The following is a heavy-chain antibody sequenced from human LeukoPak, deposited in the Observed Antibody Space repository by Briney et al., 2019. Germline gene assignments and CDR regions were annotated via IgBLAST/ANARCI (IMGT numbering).Heavy chain of an antibody. V-gene: IGHV3-9*01. CDR1: GFTFDDYA. CDR3: AKGAMIVVVTYFDH. CDR2: ISWNSGSI. J-gene: IGHJ4*02. D-gene: IGHD3-22*01. Sequence: PGRSLRLSCAASGFTFDDYAMHWVRHAPGKGLEWVSGISWNSGSIGYADSVKGRFTISRDNAKNSLYLQMNSLRAEDTALYYCAKGAMIVVVTYFDHWGQGTLVTVSS.